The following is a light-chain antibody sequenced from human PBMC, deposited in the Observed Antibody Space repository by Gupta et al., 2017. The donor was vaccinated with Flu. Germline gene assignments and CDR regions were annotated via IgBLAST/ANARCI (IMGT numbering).Light chain of an antibody. Sequence: LGERATINCKSSQSVLYSSNNKNYLAWYQQKPRQPPKLLIYWASTRESGVPDRFSGSGSGTDFTLTISSLQAEDAAVYYCQQYYRAPPWTFGQGTXVEIK. CDR1: QSVLYSSNNKNY. J-gene: IGKJ1*01. CDR3: QQYYRAPPWT. CDR2: WAS. V-gene: IGKV4-1*01.